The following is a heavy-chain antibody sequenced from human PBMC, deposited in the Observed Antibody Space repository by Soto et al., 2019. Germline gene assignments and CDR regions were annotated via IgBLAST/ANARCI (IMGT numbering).Heavy chain of an antibody. CDR2: IIPIFGTA. CDR3: ASKLGQLEVITPGHYYYGMDV. J-gene: IGHJ6*02. V-gene: IGHV1-69*13. D-gene: IGHD3-22*01. CDR1: GGTFSSYA. Sequence: VKVSCKASGGTFSSYAISWVRQAPGQGLEWMGGIIPIFGTANYAQKFQGRVTITADESTSTAYMELSSLRSEDTAVYYCASKLGQLEVITPGHYYYGMDVWGQGTTVTAP.